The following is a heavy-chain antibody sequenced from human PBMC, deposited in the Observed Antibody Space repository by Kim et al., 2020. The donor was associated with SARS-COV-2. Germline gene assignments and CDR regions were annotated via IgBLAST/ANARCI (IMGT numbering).Heavy chain of an antibody. V-gene: IGHV3-33*01. J-gene: IGHJ6*02. Sequence: GGSLRLSCAASGFTFSSYGMHWVRQAPGKGLEWVAVIWYDGSNKYYADSVKGRFTISRDNSKNTLYLQMNSLRAEDTAVYYCARDPYIVVVPAAYYYYGMDVWGQGATVTVSS. CDR3: ARDPYIVVVPAAYYYYGMDV. CDR2: IWYDGSNK. D-gene: IGHD2-2*01. CDR1: GFTFSSYG.